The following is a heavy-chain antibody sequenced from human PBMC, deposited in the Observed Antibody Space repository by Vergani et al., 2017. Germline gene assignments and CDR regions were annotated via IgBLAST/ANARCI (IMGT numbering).Heavy chain of an antibody. D-gene: IGHD3-16*01. CDR1: GFTFGDYA. Sequence: EVQLVESGGGLVQPGRSLRLSCTASGFTFGDYAMSWFRQAPGKGLEWVGFIRSKAYGGTTEYAASVKGRFTISRDDSKSIAYLQMNSLKTEDTAVYYCAKGLGNRGYWGQGTLVTVSS. CDR2: IRSKAYGGTT. J-gene: IGHJ4*02. V-gene: IGHV3-49*03. CDR3: AKGLGNRGY.